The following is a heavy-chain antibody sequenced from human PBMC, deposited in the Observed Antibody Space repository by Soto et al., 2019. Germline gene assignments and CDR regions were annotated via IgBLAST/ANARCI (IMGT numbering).Heavy chain of an antibody. CDR3: EIFDFWRCLTFDP. CDR1: GYTLTELS. D-gene: IGHD3-3*01. J-gene: IGHJ5*02. Sequence: ASGKVSCKVSGYTLTELSMHWVRQAPGKGREWMGGFDPEDGETIYAQKFQGSVTMTEDTSTDTAYMGLSSLRSEDTALYYCEIFDFWRCLTFDPWGTGTLVPLSS. V-gene: IGHV1-24*01. CDR2: FDPEDGET.